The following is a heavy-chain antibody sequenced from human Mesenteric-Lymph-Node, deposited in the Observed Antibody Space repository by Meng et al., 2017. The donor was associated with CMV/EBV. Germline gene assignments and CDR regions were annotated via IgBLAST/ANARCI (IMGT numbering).Heavy chain of an antibody. D-gene: IGHD1-14*01. CDR1: GYTFTGYY. CDR3: ARKVSDHHFDY. J-gene: IGHJ4*02. V-gene: IGHV1-2*06. Sequence: QVQLVQSGAEVKKPGASVKVSCKASGYTFTGYYMPWVRQATAQGLEWMGRINPNSGGTNDAQKVEGRVTMTRDTSISTAYMELSRLRSDDTAVYYCARKVSDHHFDYWGQGTLVTVSS. CDR2: INPNSGGT.